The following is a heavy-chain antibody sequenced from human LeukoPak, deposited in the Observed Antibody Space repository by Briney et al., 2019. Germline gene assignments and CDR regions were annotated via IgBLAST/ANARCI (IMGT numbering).Heavy chain of an antibody. CDR2: IYHSGST. D-gene: IGHD2-15*01. J-gene: IGHJ4*02. CDR1: GGSLSSGGYY. Sequence: SETLSLTCTVSGGSLSSGGYYSSWTRHPPGKGREWVGYIYHSGSTYYNPSLESRVTISVDRYKNQFFLKLSSVTAADTAVYYCARDGSGDCSGGSCYSFWGQGTLVTVSS. V-gene: IGHV4-30-2*01. CDR3: ARDGSGDCSGGSCYSF.